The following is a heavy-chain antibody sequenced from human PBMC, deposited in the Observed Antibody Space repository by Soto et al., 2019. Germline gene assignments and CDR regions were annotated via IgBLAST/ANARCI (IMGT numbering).Heavy chain of an antibody. CDR2: INYSGST. CDR3: ARGEYDSSGYLDY. J-gene: IGHJ4*02. CDR1: GGSFSGYY. Sequence: SETLSLTCAVYGGSFSGYYLSWIRQPPEKGLEWIGEINYSGSTNYNPSLKSRVTISVDTSKNQFSLKLSSVTAADTAVYYCARGEYDSSGYLDYWGQGTLVTVSS. V-gene: IGHV4-34*01. D-gene: IGHD3-22*01.